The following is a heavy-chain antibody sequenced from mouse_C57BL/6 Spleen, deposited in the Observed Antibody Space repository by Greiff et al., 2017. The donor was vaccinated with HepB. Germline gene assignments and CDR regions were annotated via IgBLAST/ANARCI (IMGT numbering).Heavy chain of an antibody. CDR1: GFTFSDYG. V-gene: IGHV5-17*01. CDR3: ASNYDAMDY. J-gene: IGHJ4*01. Sequence: EVKLMESGGGLVKPGGSLKLSCAASGFTFSDYGMHWVRQAPEKGLEWVAYISSGSSTIYYADTVKGRFTISRDNAKNTLFLQMTSLRSEDTAMYYCASNYDAMDYWGQVTSVTVSS. CDR2: ISSGSSTI.